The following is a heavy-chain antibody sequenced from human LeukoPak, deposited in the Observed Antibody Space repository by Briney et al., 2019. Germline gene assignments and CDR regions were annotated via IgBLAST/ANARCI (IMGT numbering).Heavy chain of an antibody. J-gene: IGHJ3*02. V-gene: IGHV4-59*01. D-gene: IGHD4-23*01. CDR1: GGSISSYY. CDR3: ARVYTVAEKADDAFDI. CDR2: IYYSGSN. Sequence: ASETLSLTCTVSGGSISSYYWSWIRQPPGKGLGWIGYIYYSGSNNYNPSLKSRVTISVDTSKNQFSLKMSSVTAADTAVYYCARVYTVAEKADDAFDIWGQGTMVTVSS.